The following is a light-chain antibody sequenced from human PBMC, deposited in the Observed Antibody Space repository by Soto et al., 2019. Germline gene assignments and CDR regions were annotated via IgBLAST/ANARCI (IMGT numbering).Light chain of an antibody. Sequence: EIVLTQSPGTLSLSPGERATLSCRASQSVSNGYLAWYQQRAGQAPRLLIYDVFNRATGIPDRFRGSGSGTDFTLTIVRLEPEDSADYYCQQYGTSLRTCRQGTNVEIK. CDR1: QSVSNGY. V-gene: IGKV3-20*01. CDR3: QQYGTSLRT. CDR2: DVF. J-gene: IGKJ1*01.